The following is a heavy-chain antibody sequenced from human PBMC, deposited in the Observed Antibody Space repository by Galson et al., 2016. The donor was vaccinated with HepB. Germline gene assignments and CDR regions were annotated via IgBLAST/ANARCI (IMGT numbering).Heavy chain of an antibody. CDR3: AKGGGYNSAYYFYYYMDV. J-gene: IGHJ6*03. Sequence: SLRLSCAASGFTFSNYDMHWVRQATGKGLEWVSAIGAAGDTYYPSSVKGRFTISRDNSKNTLYLHMNSLRAEDTAVYYCAKGGGYNSAYYFYYYMDVWGKGTTVTVSS. CDR1: GFTFSNYD. CDR2: IGAAGDT. D-gene: IGHD5-24*01. V-gene: IGHV3-13*01.